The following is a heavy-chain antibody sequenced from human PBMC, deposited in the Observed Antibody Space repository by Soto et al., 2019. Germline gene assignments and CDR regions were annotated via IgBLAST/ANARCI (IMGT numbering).Heavy chain of an antibody. V-gene: IGHV4-31*03. D-gene: IGHD3-22*01. Sequence: KSSETLSLTCTVSGGSISSGGYYWSWIRQHPGKGLEWIGYIYYSGSTYYNPSLKSRVTISVDTSKNQFSLKLSSVTAADTAVYYCARGRGITMIAGGYYFDYWGQGTLVTVSS. CDR2: IYYSGST. CDR3: ARGRGITMIAGGYYFDY. CDR1: GGSISSGGYY. J-gene: IGHJ4*02.